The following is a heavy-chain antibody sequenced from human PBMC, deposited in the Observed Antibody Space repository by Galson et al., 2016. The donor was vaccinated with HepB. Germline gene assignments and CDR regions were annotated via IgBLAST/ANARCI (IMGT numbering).Heavy chain of an antibody. V-gene: IGHV3-30*18. Sequence: SLRLSCAASGFSFSIYGVHWVRQAPGKGLEWVAVISYDGGHKNYADSVKGRFTISRDNWKNTLYLQMNSLRAEDTAVYFCTKDMEKQQLVSLNFDYWGQGTSVTVSA. D-gene: IGHD6-6*01. J-gene: IGHJ4*02. CDR3: TKDMEKQQLVSLNFDY. CDR2: ISYDGGHK. CDR1: GFSFSIYG.